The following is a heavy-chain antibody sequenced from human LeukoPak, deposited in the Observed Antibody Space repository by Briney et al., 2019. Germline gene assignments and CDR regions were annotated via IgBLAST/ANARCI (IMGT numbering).Heavy chain of an antibody. Sequence: GGSLRLSCVASGFSFSSYGMHWVRQAPGKGLEWVSYISSSSSTIYYADSVKGRFTISRDNAKNSLYLQMNSLRDEDTAVYYCAREMVYAKNWFDPWGQGTLVTVSS. CDR1: GFSFSSYG. CDR2: ISSSSSTI. D-gene: IGHD2-8*01. CDR3: AREMVYAKNWFDP. J-gene: IGHJ5*02. V-gene: IGHV3-48*02.